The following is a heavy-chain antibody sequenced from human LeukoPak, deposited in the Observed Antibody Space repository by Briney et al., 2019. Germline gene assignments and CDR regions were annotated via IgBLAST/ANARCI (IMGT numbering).Heavy chain of an antibody. CDR1: GFPFSNYW. Sequence: GGCLRLSCAASGFPFSNYWMSWVRQAPGKGLEWVANIKHDGSGIYYADSVKGRFTISKDNAKNSLYLQMDSLRVEDTAVYFCARDNAVPAAGQDSWGQGTLVTVSS. J-gene: IGHJ4*02. V-gene: IGHV3-7*01. CDR3: ARDNAVPAAGQDS. D-gene: IGHD6-13*01. CDR2: IKHDGSGI.